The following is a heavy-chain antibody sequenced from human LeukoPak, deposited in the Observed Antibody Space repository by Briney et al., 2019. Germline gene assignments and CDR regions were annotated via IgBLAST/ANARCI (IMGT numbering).Heavy chain of an antibody. CDR2: INPNSGST. J-gene: IGHJ4*02. CDR3: ARVPRIYGGHDY. V-gene: IGHV1-2*02. D-gene: IGHD4/OR15-4a*01. CDR1: GYTFTGYY. Sequence: GASVKVSCTASGYTFTGYYMHWVRQAPGQGLEWMGWINPNSGSTNYAQKFQGRVTMTRDTSISTAYMELSRLRSDDTAVYYWARVPRIYGGHDYWGQGTLVTVSS.